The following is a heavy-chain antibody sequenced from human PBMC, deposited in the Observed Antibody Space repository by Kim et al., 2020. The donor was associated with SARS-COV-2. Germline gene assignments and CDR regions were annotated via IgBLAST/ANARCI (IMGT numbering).Heavy chain of an antibody. Sequence: RFTISRDNPKNTLYLQMNSLRAEDTAVYYCAKSARGGTTVTTVYYYYGMDVWGQGTTVTVSS. CDR3: AKSARGGTTVTTVYYYYGMDV. D-gene: IGHD4-17*01. V-gene: IGHV3-23*01. J-gene: IGHJ6*02.